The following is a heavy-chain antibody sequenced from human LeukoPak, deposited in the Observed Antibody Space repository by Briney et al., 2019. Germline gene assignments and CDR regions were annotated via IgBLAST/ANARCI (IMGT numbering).Heavy chain of an antibody. CDR3: ARGILWFGELHDY. Sequence: GGSLRLSCAASGFTFSIYWMHWVRHAPGKGLVCVSRINSDGSSTSYADSVKGRFTISRDNAKNSLYLRMNSLRAEDTAVYYCARGILWFGELHDYWGQGTLVTVSS. CDR1: GFTFSIYW. D-gene: IGHD3-10*01. J-gene: IGHJ4*02. V-gene: IGHV3-74*01. CDR2: INSDGSST.